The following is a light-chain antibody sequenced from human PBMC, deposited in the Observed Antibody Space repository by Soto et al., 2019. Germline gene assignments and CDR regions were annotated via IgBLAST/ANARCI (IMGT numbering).Light chain of an antibody. V-gene: IGKV1-39*01. CDR3: QRSYSTPQVT. Sequence: DIQMTQSPSSLSASVGDRVTITCRASQSISSYLNWYQQKPGKAPKLLIYAASSLQSGVPSRFSGSGSGTDFTLTISSLQPEDFATYYCQRSYSTPQVTFGQGTKVDIK. CDR1: QSISSY. J-gene: IGKJ1*01. CDR2: AAS.